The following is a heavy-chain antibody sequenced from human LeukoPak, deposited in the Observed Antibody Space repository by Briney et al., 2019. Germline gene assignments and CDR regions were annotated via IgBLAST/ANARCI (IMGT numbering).Heavy chain of an antibody. D-gene: IGHD3-10*01. Sequence: TGGPLRLSCAASGFTFSSYGMSWVRQAPGKGLEWVSAISGSGGSTYYVDSVKGRFTISRDNSKNTLYLQMNSLRAEDTAVYYCAKRLWFGENWGQGTLVTVSS. CDR3: AKRLWFGEN. J-gene: IGHJ4*02. CDR2: ISGSGGST. CDR1: GFTFSSYG. V-gene: IGHV3-23*01.